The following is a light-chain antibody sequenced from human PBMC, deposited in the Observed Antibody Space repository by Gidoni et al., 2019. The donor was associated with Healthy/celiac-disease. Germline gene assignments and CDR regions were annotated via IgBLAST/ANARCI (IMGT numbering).Light chain of an antibody. Sequence: IVLTQSPATLSLSPGERATLSCRASQSVSSYLAWYQQKPGQAPRLLIYDASNRATGIPARCSGSGSGTDFTLTISSLEPEDFAVYYCQKRSNWPTFGGGTKVEIK. CDR2: DAS. CDR3: QKRSNWPT. CDR1: QSVSSY. V-gene: IGKV3-11*01. J-gene: IGKJ4*01.